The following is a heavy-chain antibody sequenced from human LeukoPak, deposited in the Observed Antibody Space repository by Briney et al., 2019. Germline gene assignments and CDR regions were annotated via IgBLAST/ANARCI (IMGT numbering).Heavy chain of an antibody. D-gene: IGHD3-16*02. CDR2: IIPIFGTA. CDR1: GGTFSSYA. J-gene: IGHJ4*02. CDR3: AIRGADYVWGSYRSGSFDY. Sequence: SVKVSCKASGGTFSSYAISWVRQAPGQGLEWMGGIIPIFGTANYAQKFQGRVTITADESTSTAYMELSSLRSEDTAVYYCAIRGADYVWGSYRSGSFDYWGQGTLVAVSS. V-gene: IGHV1-69*13.